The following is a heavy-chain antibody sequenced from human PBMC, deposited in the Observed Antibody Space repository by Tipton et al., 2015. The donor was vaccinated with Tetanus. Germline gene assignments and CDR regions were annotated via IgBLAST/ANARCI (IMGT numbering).Heavy chain of an antibody. CDR2: VHPRGST. V-gene: IGHV4-34*09. D-gene: IGHD1-26*01. CDR3: ARGLPREPFYFDY. CDR1: GGAFSGYL. Sequence: TLSLTCAVSGGAFSGYLWSWIRQSPGKGLEWIGEVHPRGSTNYNPSLDSRVSISVDTSKNQCSLRLTSVTAADTAVYFCARGLPREPFYFDYWGQGKQVIVSS. J-gene: IGHJ4*02.